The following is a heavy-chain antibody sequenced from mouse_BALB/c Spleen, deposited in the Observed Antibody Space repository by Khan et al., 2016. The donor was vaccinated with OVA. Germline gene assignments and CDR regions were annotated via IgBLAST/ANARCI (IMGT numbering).Heavy chain of an antibody. CDR3: ARLGYYYGSEGFAY. J-gene: IGHJ3*01. Sequence: EVQLVESGGDVVKPGGSLKLSCAASGFTFSTYGMSWVRQTPDKRLEWVATVSTGGHYTYYPDTVKGRFTISRDNAKNTLYLQMSSLKSEDTAMVYCARLGYYYGSEGFAYWGQGTLVTVSA. D-gene: IGHD1-1*01. CDR1: GFTFSTYG. CDR2: VSTGGHYT. V-gene: IGHV5-6*01.